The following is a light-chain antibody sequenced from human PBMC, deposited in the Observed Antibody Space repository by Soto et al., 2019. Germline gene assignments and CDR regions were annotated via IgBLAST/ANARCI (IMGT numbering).Light chain of an antibody. CDR2: AAS. Sequence: DIPLTQSPSLLSASVGDRVTITCRASQGVSRYLAWYQQQPGKAPKLLIYAASTLLSGVPSRFSGSGSGTEFTLTISSLQPEDFATYYCQQLNSYPRTFGQGTRVEIK. CDR3: QQLNSYPRT. CDR1: QGVSRY. J-gene: IGKJ1*01. V-gene: IGKV1-9*01.